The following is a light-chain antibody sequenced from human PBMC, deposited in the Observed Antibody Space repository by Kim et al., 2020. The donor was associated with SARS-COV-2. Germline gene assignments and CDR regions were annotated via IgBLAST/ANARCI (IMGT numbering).Light chain of an antibody. Sequence: DIQMTQSPSSLSASVGDRVTITCQASQDINISLNWYQQKAGKAPKLLIYDASNLQTGVPSRFSGSGSGTDFTLTISSLQPEDIATYYCQQYDNVPPLTFGGGTKVDIK. CDR3: QQYDNVPPLT. CDR2: DAS. V-gene: IGKV1-33*01. J-gene: IGKJ4*01. CDR1: QDINIS.